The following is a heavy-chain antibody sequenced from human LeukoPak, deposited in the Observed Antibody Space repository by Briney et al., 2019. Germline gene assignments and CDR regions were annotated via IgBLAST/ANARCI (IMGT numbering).Heavy chain of an antibody. J-gene: IGHJ4*02. V-gene: IGHV4-30-2*05. CDR3: ARHIGAGTFDY. CDR2: IYHSGST. Sequence: ASQTLSLTCTVSGGSISSGGYYWSWIRQPPGKGLEWIGYIYHSGSTYYNPSLKSRVTISVETSKNQFSLKLNSVTAADTAVYYRARHIGAGTFDYWGQGTLVTVSS. CDR1: GGSISSGGYY. D-gene: IGHD6-13*01.